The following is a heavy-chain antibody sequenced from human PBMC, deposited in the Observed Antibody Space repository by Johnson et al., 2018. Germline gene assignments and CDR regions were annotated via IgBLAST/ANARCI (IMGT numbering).Heavy chain of an antibody. V-gene: IGHV1-69*12. Sequence: QVQLVQSGAEVKKPGSSVKVSCKASGGTFSSYAISWVRQAPGQGLEWMGGIIPIFGTGNYAQKFQGRVTITADESTSTAYMELSSLRSEDTAVYYCACMYSSSAPFGYYYGMDVWGQGTTVTVSS. D-gene: IGHD6-6*01. CDR1: GGTFSSYA. CDR2: IIPIFGTG. CDR3: ACMYSSSAPFGYYYGMDV. J-gene: IGHJ6*02.